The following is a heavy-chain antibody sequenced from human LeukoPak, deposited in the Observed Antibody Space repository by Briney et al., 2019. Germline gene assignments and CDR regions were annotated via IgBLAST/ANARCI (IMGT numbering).Heavy chain of an antibody. CDR3: AKDPGDILISYAFDI. J-gene: IGHJ3*02. CDR1: GFTFSSYG. Sequence: GGSLRLSCAASGFTFSSYGMSWVRQAPGKGLECVSAISGSGGSTYYADSVKGRFTISRDNSKNTLYLQMNSLRAEDTAVYYCAKDPGDILISYAFDIWGQGTMVTVSS. CDR2: ISGSGGST. D-gene: IGHD3-9*01. V-gene: IGHV3-23*01.